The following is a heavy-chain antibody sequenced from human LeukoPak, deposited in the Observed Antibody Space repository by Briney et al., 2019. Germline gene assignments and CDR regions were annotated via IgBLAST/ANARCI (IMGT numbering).Heavy chain of an antibody. CDR3: TTDQSHRGYDPGYFDY. J-gene: IGHJ4*02. Sequence: PGGSLRLSCAASGFTFSNAWMSWVRQAPGKGLEWVGRIKSKTDGGTTDYAAPVKGRFTISRDDSKNTLYLQMNSPKTEDTAVYYCTTDQSHRGYDPGYFDYWGQGILVTVSS. V-gene: IGHV3-15*01. CDR1: GFTFSNAW. CDR2: IKSKTDGGTT. D-gene: IGHD5-12*01.